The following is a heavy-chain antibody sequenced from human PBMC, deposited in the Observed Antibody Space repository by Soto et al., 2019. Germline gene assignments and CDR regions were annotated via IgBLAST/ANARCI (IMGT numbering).Heavy chain of an antibody. D-gene: IGHD2-2*01. CDR3: AKDLPYCSSTSCYGYYYGMDV. Sequence: EVQLLESGGGLVQPGGSLRLSCAASGFTFSSYAMSWVRQAPGKGLEWVSAISGSGGSTYYADSVKGRFTISRDNSKNTLYLQMNSLRAEDTAVYYCAKDLPYCSSTSCYGYYYGMDVWGQGTTVTVSS. CDR2: ISGSGGST. V-gene: IGHV3-23*01. J-gene: IGHJ6*02. CDR1: GFTFSSYA.